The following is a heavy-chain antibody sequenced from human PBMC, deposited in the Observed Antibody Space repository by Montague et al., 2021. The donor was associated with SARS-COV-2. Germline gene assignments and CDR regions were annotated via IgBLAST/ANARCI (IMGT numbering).Heavy chain of an antibody. J-gene: IGHJ6*02. D-gene: IGHD3-9*01. CDR2: IYYSGST. Sequence: SETLSLTCTVPGGSISSSSYYWGWIRQPPGKGLEWIGSIYYSGSTYYNPSLKSRVTISVDTSKNQFSLKLSSVTAADTAVYYCARDGSLRFEILIGHRHYYSGMDVWGQGTTVTVSS. CDR1: GGSISSSSYY. CDR3: ARDGSLRFEILIGHRHYYSGMDV. V-gene: IGHV4-39*07.